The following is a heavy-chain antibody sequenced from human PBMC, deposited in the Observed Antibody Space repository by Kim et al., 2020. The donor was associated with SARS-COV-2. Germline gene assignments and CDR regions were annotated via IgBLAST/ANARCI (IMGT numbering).Heavy chain of an antibody. CDR2: INHSGST. Sequence: SETLSLTCAVYGGSFSGYYWSWIRQPPGKGLEWIGEINHSGSTNYNPSLKSRVTISVDTSKNQFSLKLSSVTAADAAVYFCASGRARMVFTYYYYYGMD. J-gene: IGHJ6*01. CDR1: GGSFSGYY. V-gene: IGHV4-34*01. CDR3: ASGRARMVFTYYYYYGMD. D-gene: IGHD3-22*01.